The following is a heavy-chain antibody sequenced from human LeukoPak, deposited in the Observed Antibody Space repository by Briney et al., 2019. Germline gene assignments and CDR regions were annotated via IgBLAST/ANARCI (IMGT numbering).Heavy chain of an antibody. V-gene: IGHV4-30-2*01. Sequence: PSETLSLTCTVSGGSISSGGYYWSWIRQPPGKGLEWIGYIYHCGSTYYNPSLKSRVTISVDRSKNQFSLKLSSVTAADTAVYYCARMRSLGYCSSTSCYGIENGDGYWGQGTLVTVSS. CDR3: ARMRSLGYCSSTSCYGIENGDGY. J-gene: IGHJ4*02. CDR2: IYHCGST. CDR1: GGSISSGGYY. D-gene: IGHD2-2*01.